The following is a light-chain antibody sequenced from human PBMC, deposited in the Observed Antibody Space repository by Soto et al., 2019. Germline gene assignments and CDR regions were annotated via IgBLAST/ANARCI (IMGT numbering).Light chain of an antibody. CDR1: SSNIGAGYD. J-gene: IGLJ1*01. CDR2: GNI. Sequence: QSVLTQPPSVSGAPGQRVTISCTGSSSNIGAGYDVHWYQQRPGTAPKLLIFGNINRPSGVSNRFSGSKSGKTASLTISGLQAEDEGTYYCCSYAGSSPLYVFGTGTKLTVL. V-gene: IGLV1-40*01. CDR3: CSYAGSSPLYV.